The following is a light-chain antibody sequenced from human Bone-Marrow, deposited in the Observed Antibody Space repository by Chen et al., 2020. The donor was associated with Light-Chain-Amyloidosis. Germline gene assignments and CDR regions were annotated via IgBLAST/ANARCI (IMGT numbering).Light chain of an antibody. CDR1: DLPTKY. V-gene: IGLV3-25*03. CDR2: RDT. CDR3: QSADSSGTYEVI. Sequence: SYELTQPPSVSVSPGQTARITCSGDDLPTKYAYWYQQEPGQAPVMVIHRDTERPSGISERFSGASSGTTATLTISGVQAEAEADYHCQSADSSGTYEVIVGGGTKLTAL. J-gene: IGLJ2*01.